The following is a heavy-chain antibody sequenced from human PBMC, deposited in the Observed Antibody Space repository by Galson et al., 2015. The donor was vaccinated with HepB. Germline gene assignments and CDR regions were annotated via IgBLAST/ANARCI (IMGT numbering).Heavy chain of an antibody. V-gene: IGHV4-39*07. CDR2: IYYSGDT. CDR3: ARVLGDLQSFSTNGDYCYMDV. CDR1: GGSISSSSYY. J-gene: IGHJ6*03. D-gene: IGHD3-10*01. Sequence: SETLSLTCMVSGGSISSSSYYWGWIRQPPGKGLEWIGSIYYSGDTYYNPSLKSRVTISVDTSKNQFSLKLNSVTAADTAVYYCARVLGDLQSFSTNGDYCYMDVWGKGTTVTVSS.